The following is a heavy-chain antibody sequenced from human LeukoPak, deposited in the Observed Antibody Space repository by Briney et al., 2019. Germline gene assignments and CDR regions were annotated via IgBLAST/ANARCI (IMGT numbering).Heavy chain of an antibody. J-gene: IGHJ4*02. V-gene: IGHV3-9*01. CDR3: AKDMYDSSGYPHYFDY. D-gene: IGHD3-22*01. CDR1: GFTFDDYA. CDR2: ISWNSGSI. Sequence: SLRLSCAGSGFTFDDYAMHWVGQAPGKGLEWVSGISWNSGSIGYEDSVKGRFTIYRDNAKNSLYLQMNSLRAEDTALYYCAKDMYDSSGYPHYFDYWGQGTLVTVSS.